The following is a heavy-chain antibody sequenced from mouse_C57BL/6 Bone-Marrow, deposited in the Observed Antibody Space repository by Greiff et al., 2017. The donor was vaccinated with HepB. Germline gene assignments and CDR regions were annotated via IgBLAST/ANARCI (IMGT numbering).Heavy chain of an antibody. V-gene: IGHV5-16*01. CDR2: INYDGSST. J-gene: IGHJ2*01. Sequence: EVKLVESEGGLVQPGSSMKLSCTASGFTFSDYYMAWVRQVPEKGLEWVANINYDGSSTYYLDSLKSRFIISRDNAKNILYLQMSSLKSEDTAPYYCARDLDYFDYWGQGTALTVSS. CDR1: GFTFSDYY. CDR3: ARDLDYFDY.